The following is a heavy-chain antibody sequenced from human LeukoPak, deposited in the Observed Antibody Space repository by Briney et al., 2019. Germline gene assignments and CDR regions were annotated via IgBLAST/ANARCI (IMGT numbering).Heavy chain of an antibody. CDR1: GGSITSSY. V-gene: IGHV4-59*08. CDR3: ARSNARDGYNFGY. J-gene: IGHJ4*02. CDR2: FYYSGAT. Sequence: SETLSLTCTVSGGSITSSYWSWLRQPPGKGLQWIGYFYYSGATNYNPSLKSRVTISVDTSKTQLSLKMTSMTAADTAVYYCARSNARDGYNFGYWGQGTLVSVSS. D-gene: IGHD5-24*01.